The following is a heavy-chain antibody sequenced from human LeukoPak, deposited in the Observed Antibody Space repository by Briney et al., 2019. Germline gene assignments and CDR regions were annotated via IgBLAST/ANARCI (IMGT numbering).Heavy chain of an antibody. CDR3: ALGYFDY. J-gene: IGHJ4*02. D-gene: IGHD3-10*01. V-gene: IGHV3-23*01. CDR2: ISGSDDST. CDR1: GFTFSSYV. Sequence: GGSLRLSCAASGFTFSSYVMSWVRQAPGKGLQWVLTISGSDDSTYYADSVKGRFTISRDNSKNTLYLQMNSLRAEDTAVYYCALGYFDYWGQGTLVTVSS.